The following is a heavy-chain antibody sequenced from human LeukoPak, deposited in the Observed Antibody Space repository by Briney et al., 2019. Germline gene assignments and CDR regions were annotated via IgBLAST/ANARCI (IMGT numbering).Heavy chain of an antibody. CDR2: MNPNSGNT. CDR1: GYTFTSYD. D-gene: IGHD2-15*01. Sequence: ASVKVSFKASGYTFTSYDINWVRQATGQGLEWMGWMNPNSGNTGYAQKFQGRVTMTRNTSISTAYMELSSLRSEDTAVYYCARECSGGSCMYYYYGMDVWGQGTTVTVSS. V-gene: IGHV1-8*01. CDR3: ARECSGGSCMYYYYGMDV. J-gene: IGHJ6*02.